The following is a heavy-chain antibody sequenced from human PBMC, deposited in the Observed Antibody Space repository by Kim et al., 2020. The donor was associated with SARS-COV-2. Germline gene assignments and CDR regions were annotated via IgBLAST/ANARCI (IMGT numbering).Heavy chain of an antibody. V-gene: IGHV3-9*01. D-gene: IGHD6-19*01. J-gene: IGHJ4*02. Sequence: DSVKGRFTISRDNAKNSLYLQMNSLRAEDTALYYCAKGLAHSSGWYGFDYWGQGTLVTVSS. CDR3: AKGLAHSSGWYGFDY.